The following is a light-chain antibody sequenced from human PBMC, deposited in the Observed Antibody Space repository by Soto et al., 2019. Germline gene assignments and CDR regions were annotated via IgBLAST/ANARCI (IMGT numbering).Light chain of an antibody. Sequence: QSALTQPASVSGSLGQSITISCTGTSVDVGGYNYVSWYQHHPGKAPSLLIFEVSNRPSGVSNRFSGPKSGNTASLTISGLQAEDEADYYCTSYTIKTTYVFGTGTKVTVL. CDR1: SVDVGGYNY. V-gene: IGLV2-14*01. CDR3: TSYTIKTTYV. J-gene: IGLJ1*01. CDR2: EVS.